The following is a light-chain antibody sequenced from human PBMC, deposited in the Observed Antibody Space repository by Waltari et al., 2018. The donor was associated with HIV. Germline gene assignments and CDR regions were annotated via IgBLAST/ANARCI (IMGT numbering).Light chain of an antibody. CDR3: SSYTSSIWV. Sequence: QSALTQPASVSGSPGQSITISCTGTSSAGGGYNYVSWYQQHPGKAPKLMIYEVSNRPSGVSNRFSGSKSGNTASLTISGLQAEDEADYYCSSYTSSIWVFGGGTKLTVL. CDR2: EVS. CDR1: SSAGGGYNY. J-gene: IGLJ3*02. V-gene: IGLV2-14*01.